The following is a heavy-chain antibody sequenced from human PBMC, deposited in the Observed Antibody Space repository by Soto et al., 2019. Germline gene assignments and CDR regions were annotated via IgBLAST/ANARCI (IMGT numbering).Heavy chain of an antibody. J-gene: IGHJ4*02. CDR3: VKDTNYYGSGSYLKYYFDY. CDR1: GFTFSSYA. Sequence: GSLRLSCSASGFTFSSYAMHWVRQAPGKGLEYVSAISSNGGSTYYADSVKGRFTISRDNSKNTLYLQMSSLRAEDTAVYYCVKDTNYYGSGSYLKYYFDYWGQGTLVTVSS. CDR2: ISSNGGST. V-gene: IGHV3-64D*08. D-gene: IGHD3-10*01.